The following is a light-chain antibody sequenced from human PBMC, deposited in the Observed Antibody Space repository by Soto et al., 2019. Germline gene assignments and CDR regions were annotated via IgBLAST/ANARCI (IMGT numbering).Light chain of an antibody. CDR2: GAS. Sequence: EIVLTQSPGTLSLSPGERATLSCRASQSISSSYLAGYQQKPGQAPRLLIYGASSRATGIPDRFSGSGSGTDFTLTISRLEPEDFAVYYCQQYGSSPTFGGGTKVDI. CDR1: QSISSSY. J-gene: IGKJ4*01. V-gene: IGKV3-20*01. CDR3: QQYGSSPT.